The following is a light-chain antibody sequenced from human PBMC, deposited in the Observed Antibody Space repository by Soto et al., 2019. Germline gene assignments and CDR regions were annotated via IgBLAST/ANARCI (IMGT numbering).Light chain of an antibody. V-gene: IGKV1-39*01. CDR3: QQSYCTPRT. Sequence: DIQMTQSPSSLSASVGDRVTITCRASQSVSSYLHWYQQKPGKAPKLLIYTASSLQSGVPSRFSGSGSGADFTLTISSLQPEDFATYYCQQSYCTPRTFGQGTRLEIK. J-gene: IGKJ5*01. CDR1: QSVSSY. CDR2: TAS.